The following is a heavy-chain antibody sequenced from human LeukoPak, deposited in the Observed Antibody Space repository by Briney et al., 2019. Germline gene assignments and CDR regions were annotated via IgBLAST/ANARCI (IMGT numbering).Heavy chain of an antibody. CDR1: GGSFSGYY. CDR2: INHSGST. J-gene: IGHJ4*02. Sequence: SETLSLTCAVYGGSFSGYYWSWIRQPPGKGLEWIGEINHSGSTNYNPSLKSRVTISVDTSKNQFSLKLSSVTAADTAVYYCARSYYYDSSGYPTPFDYWGQGTLVTVSS. D-gene: IGHD3-22*01. V-gene: IGHV4-34*01. CDR3: ARSYYYDSSGYPTPFDY.